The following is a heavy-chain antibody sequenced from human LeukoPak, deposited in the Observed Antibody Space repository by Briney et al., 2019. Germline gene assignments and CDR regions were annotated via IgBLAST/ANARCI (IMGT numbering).Heavy chain of an antibody. CDR1: GFTFGSYG. Sequence: GGSLRLSCAASGFTFGSYGMSWVRQAPGKGLEWVSAISGSGGSTYYADSVKGRFTISRDNSKNTLYLQMNSLRAEDTAVYYCAKDGIAAVAGANFDYWGQGTLVTVSS. CDR2: ISGSGGST. V-gene: IGHV3-23*01. J-gene: IGHJ4*02. CDR3: AKDGIAAVAGANFDY. D-gene: IGHD6-19*01.